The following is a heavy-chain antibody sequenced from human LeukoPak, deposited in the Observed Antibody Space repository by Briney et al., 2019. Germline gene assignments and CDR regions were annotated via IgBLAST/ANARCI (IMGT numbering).Heavy chain of an antibody. D-gene: IGHD1-1*01. Sequence: GGSLRLSCAASGFNFRNYWMHWVRQAPGKGLVWVSRINSDGSSTSYADSVKGRFTISRDNAENTLYLQINSLRAEDTAVYYCATDEAATGRLVYWGQGTLVTDSS. CDR3: ATDEAATGRLVY. V-gene: IGHV3-74*01. CDR2: INSDGSST. CDR1: GFNFRNYW. J-gene: IGHJ4*02.